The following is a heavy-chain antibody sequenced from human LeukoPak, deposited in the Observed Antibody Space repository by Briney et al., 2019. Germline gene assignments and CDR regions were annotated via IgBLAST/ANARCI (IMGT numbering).Heavy chain of an antibody. CDR2: IYPGDSDT. J-gene: IGHJ4*02. CDR3: ARQGKILRYFDWLLSFDY. Sequence: PGESLKISCKGSGYSFTSYWIGCVRQMPGKGLEWMGIIYPGDSDTRYSPSFQGQVTISADKSISTAYLQWSSLKASDTAMYYCARQGKILRYFDWLLSFDYWGQGTLVTVSS. V-gene: IGHV5-51*01. CDR1: GYSFTSYW. D-gene: IGHD3-9*01.